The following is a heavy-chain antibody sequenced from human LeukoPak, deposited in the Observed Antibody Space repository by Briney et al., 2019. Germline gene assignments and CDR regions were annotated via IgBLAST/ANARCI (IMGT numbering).Heavy chain of an antibody. Sequence: GGSLRLSCAASGFTFSSYGMHWVRQAPGKGLEWVAVISYDGSNEYYADSVKGRFAISRDNSKNTLYLQMNSLRAEDTAVYYCARDSRSYCTGTYSWGQGTLVTVSS. CDR1: GFTFSSYG. CDR3: ARDSRSYCTGTYS. D-gene: IGHD1-26*01. V-gene: IGHV3-30*19. CDR2: ISYDGSNE. J-gene: IGHJ4*02.